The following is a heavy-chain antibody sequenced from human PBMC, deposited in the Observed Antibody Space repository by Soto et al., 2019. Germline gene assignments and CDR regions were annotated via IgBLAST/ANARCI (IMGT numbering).Heavy chain of an antibody. V-gene: IGHV4-30-2*01. CDR1: GGSISSGGYS. CDR2: IYHSGST. CDR3: ARALILTGYYIHDAFDI. D-gene: IGHD3-9*01. Sequence: SETLSLTCAVSGGSISSGGYSWSWIRQPPGKGLEWIGYIYHSGSTYYNPSLKSRVTISVDRSKNQFSLKLSSVTAADTAVYYCARALILTGYYIHDAFDIRGQGTMVTVSS. J-gene: IGHJ3*02.